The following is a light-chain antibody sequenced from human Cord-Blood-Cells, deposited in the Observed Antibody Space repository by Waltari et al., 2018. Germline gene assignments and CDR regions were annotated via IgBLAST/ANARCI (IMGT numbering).Light chain of an antibody. CDR3: SSYTSSSTFGV. CDR1: SSDVGGYNY. Sequence: QSALTQPASVSGSPGQSFTISCTGTSSDVGGYNYVSWYQQHPGKAPKLMIYDVSKRPSGVSNRFSGSKSGNTASLTISGLQAEDEADYYCSSYTSSSTFGVFGGGTKLTVL. CDR2: DVS. J-gene: IGLJ3*02. V-gene: IGLV2-14*01.